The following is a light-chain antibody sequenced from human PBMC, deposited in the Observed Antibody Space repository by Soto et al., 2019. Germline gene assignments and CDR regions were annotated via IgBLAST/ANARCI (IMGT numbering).Light chain of an antibody. J-gene: IGLJ3*02. V-gene: IGLV2-23*02. CDR3: CLSARSTTFM. CDR2: EAT. CDR1: SSDIGIYNL. Sequence: QSALTQPASVSGSPGQSITISCTGTSSDIGIYNLVSWYQQHPGKAPKLIIYEATKRPSGVSNRFSGSKSGNTVSLTVSGLQAEDEADYYCCLSARSTTFMFGGGTQLTVL.